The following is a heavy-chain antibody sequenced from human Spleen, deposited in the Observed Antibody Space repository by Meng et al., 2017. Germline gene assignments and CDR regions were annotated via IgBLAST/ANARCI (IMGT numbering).Heavy chain of an antibody. CDR1: SDSIRTSYY. V-gene: IGHV4-39*07. CDR3: ARAGGWFDP. CDR2: IYDSGST. J-gene: IGHJ5*02. D-gene: IGHD1-26*01. Sequence: LQLQAPGPRRVRPSETLSLTCTVSSDSIRTSYYLAWIRQPPGKGLEWIANIYDSGSTYYNPSLKSRVTISVDTSKNQFSLKVSSVTAADTAVYYCARAGGWFDPWGQGSLVTVSS.